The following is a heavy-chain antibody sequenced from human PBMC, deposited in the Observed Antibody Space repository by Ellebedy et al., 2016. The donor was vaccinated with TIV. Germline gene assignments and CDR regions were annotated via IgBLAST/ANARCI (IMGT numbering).Heavy chain of an antibody. CDR2: IYYSGRT. V-gene: IGHV4-59*08. CDR1: GGSISSYF. CDR3: ASLEMATILDAFDI. Sequence: MPSETLSLTCTVSGGSISSYFWSWIRQPPGKGLELIGYIYYSGRTNYNPSLKSRVTISVDTSKNQFSLNLTSVTAADTAVYYCASLEMATILDAFDIWGQGTKVTVSS. J-gene: IGHJ3*02. D-gene: IGHD5-24*01.